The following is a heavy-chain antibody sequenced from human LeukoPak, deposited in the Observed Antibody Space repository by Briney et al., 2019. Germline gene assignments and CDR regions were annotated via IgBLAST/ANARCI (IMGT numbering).Heavy chain of an antibody. CDR3: ARGRSSGYYPEN. J-gene: IGHJ4*02. D-gene: IGHD3-22*01. Sequence: ASVKVSCKASGYTFTSYDINWVRQATGQGLEWMGWMNPNSGNTGYAQKFQGRVTMTRNTSLSTAYMELSSLRSEDTAVYYCARGRSSGYYPENWGQGTLVTVSS. CDR1: GYTFTSYD. V-gene: IGHV1-8*01. CDR2: MNPNSGNT.